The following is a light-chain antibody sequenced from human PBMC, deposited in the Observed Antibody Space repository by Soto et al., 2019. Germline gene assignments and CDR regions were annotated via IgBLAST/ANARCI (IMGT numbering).Light chain of an antibody. CDR1: QTINTY. CDR3: LQHNSYPLT. Sequence: DIQMTQSPSSLSASVGDRVTITCRARQTINTYLNWYQQTPGTAPKLLIYDASSLQSGVPSRFRGSGSGTEFTLTISSLQPEDSAIYYCLQHNSYPLTFGGGTKVDIK. V-gene: IGKV1-17*01. J-gene: IGKJ4*01. CDR2: DAS.